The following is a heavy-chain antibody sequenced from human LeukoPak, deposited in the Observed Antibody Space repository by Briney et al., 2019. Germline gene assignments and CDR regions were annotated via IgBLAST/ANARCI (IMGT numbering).Heavy chain of an antibody. CDR1: GYTFTSYY. CDR3: ARVEFGQLAGDY. CDR2: INPSGGST. Sequence: GASVKVSCKASGYTFTSYYMHWVRQAPGQGLEWMGIINPSGGSTSYAQKFQGRVTMTRDMSTSTVYMELSSLRSEDTAVYYCARVEFGQLAGDYWGQGTLVTVSS. D-gene: IGHD6-6*01. J-gene: IGHJ4*02. V-gene: IGHV1-46*01.